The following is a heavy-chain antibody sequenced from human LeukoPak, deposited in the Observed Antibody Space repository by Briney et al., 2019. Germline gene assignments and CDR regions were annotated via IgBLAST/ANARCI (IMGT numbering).Heavy chain of an antibody. J-gene: IGHJ4*02. Sequence: GGSLRLSFAASGFTFRTFAMHWVRQAPGKGLEWVALTSFDESNRGYADSVKGRFTISRDNSKNTLYLQMNSLTVEDTAVYYCARDLPPLDYWGQGTLVTVSS. CDR3: ARDLPPLDY. V-gene: IGHV3-30-3*01. CDR2: TSFDESNR. CDR1: GFTFRTFA.